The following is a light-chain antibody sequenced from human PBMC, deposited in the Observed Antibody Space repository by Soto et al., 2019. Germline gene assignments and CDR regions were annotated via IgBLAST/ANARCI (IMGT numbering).Light chain of an antibody. Sequence: DIQMNQSPSSLSASVGDRVTITCPASQSISSYLNWYQQKPGKAPKLLIYAASSLQSGVPSRFSGSGSGTDFTLTISSLQPEDFATYYCQQGYSTPPSFGQGTKLEIK. CDR3: QQGYSTPPS. V-gene: IGKV1-39*01. CDR1: QSISSY. CDR2: AAS. J-gene: IGKJ2*01.